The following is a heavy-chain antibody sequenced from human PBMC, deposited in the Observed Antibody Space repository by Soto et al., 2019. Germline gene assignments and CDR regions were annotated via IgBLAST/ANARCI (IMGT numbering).Heavy chain of an antibody. CDR1: GYTFTSYG. CDR2: ISAYNGNT. V-gene: IGHV1-18*01. J-gene: IGHJ6*03. Sequence: ASVKVSCKASGYTFTSYGISWVRQAPGQGLEWMGWISAYNGNTNYAQKLQGRVTMTTDTSTSTAYMELRSLRSDDTAVYYCARGEYSSSWRDYYYYYMDVWGKGTTVTVSS. CDR3: ARGEYSSSWRDYYYYYMDV. D-gene: IGHD6-13*01.